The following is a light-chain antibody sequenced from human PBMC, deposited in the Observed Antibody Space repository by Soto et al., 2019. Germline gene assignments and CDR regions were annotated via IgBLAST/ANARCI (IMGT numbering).Light chain of an antibody. V-gene: IGLV1-40*01. CDR2: DNT. CDR1: SSDIGAGYR. J-gene: IGLJ1*01. CDR3: SSYTTRTALPHV. Sequence: QSVLTQPPSVSGAPGERVTISCTGSSSDIGAGYRVRWYQQVPGTAPKLLIYDNTNRPSGVSVRFSGSKSGNTASLTISGLRTEDEAHYFCSSYTTRTALPHVFGTGTKLTVL.